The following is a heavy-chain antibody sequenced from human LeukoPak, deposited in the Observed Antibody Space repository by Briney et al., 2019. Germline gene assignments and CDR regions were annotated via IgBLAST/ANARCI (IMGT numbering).Heavy chain of an antibody. Sequence: GASVKVSCKASGYTFTGYYMHWVRQAPGQGLEWMGWINPNSGGTNYAQKFQGRVTMTRNTSISTAYMELSSLRSEDTAVYYCVSYDYVWGTAPWGQGTLVTVSS. CDR1: GYTFTGYY. CDR3: VSYDYVWGTAP. D-gene: IGHD3-16*01. CDR2: INPNSGGT. V-gene: IGHV1-2*02. J-gene: IGHJ5*02.